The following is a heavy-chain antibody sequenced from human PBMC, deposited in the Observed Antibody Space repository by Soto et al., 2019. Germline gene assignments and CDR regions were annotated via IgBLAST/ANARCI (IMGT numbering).Heavy chain of an antibody. J-gene: IGHJ6*02. CDR2: ISAYNGNT. CDR1: GYTFTSYG. D-gene: IGHD6-19*01. V-gene: IGHV1-18*04. CDR3: AKAQGGGAVAGQKFTKYYYYYGMDV. Sequence: QVQLVQSGAEVKKPGASVKVSCKASGYTFTSYGISWVRQAPGQGLEWMGWISAYNGNTNYAQKLQGRVTMTTDTSTSTAYMELRSLRSDDTAVYYCAKAQGGGAVAGQKFTKYYYYYGMDVWGQGTTVTVSS.